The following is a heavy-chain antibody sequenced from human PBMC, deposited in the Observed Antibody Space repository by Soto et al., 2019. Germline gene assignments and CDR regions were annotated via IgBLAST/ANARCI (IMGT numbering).Heavy chain of an antibody. CDR2: INTDGSTT. J-gene: IGHJ4*02. V-gene: IGHV3-74*01. Sequence: GGSLRLSCTASGFTFSRFSMHWVRQGPGKGLMWVSRINTDGSTTDYADSVKGRFTISRDNAKNTLYLQMNSLRAEDTAVYYCVRMLDRDFWGQGTLVTVSS. CDR1: GFTFSRFS. D-gene: IGHD3-10*02. CDR3: VRMLDRDF.